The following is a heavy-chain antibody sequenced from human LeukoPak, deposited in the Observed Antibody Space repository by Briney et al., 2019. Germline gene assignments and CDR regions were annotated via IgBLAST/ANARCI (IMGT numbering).Heavy chain of an antibody. V-gene: IGHV4-59*11. Sequence: SETLSLTCTVSGGSISSHYWSWIRQPPGKGLEWIGYLYYSGSTNYNPSLKSRVTISVDTSKNQFSLKLSSVTAADTAVYYCARGWRRHYDFWSGYLDYWGQGTLVTVSS. CDR3: ARGWRRHYDFWSGYLDY. CDR2: LYYSGST. D-gene: IGHD3-3*01. CDR1: GGSISSHY. J-gene: IGHJ4*02.